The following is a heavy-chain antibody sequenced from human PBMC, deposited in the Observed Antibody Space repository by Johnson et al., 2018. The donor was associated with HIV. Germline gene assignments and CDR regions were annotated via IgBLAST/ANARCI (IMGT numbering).Heavy chain of an antibody. CDR3: AREWELLGSAFDI. Sequence: QVQLVESGGGLVQPGRSLRLSCAASGFTFDDYAMHWVRQTPGKGLEWVAIISYDGSNKYYADSVKGRFTISRDNSKNTLYLQMNSLRAEDTAVYYCAREWELLGSAFDIWGQGTMVTVSS. CDR1: GFTFDDYA. D-gene: IGHD1-26*01. J-gene: IGHJ3*02. V-gene: IGHV3-30*04. CDR2: ISYDGSNK.